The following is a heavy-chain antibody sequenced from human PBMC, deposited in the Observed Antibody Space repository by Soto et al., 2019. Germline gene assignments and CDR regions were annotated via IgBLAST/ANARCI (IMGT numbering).Heavy chain of an antibody. D-gene: IGHD2-2*01. V-gene: IGHV4-39*01. Sequence: PSETLSLTCTVSGGSISSSSYYWGWIRQPPGKGLEWIGSIYYSGSTYYNPSLKSRVTISVDTSKNQFSLKLSSVTAADTAVYYCARHHSDFVVVPAAMPGSGMDVWGQGTTVTVSS. CDR2: IYYSGST. J-gene: IGHJ6*02. CDR3: ARHHSDFVVVPAAMPGSGMDV. CDR1: GGSISSSSYY.